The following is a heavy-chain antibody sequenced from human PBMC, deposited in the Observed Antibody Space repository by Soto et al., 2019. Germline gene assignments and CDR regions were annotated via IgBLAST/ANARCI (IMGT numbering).Heavy chain of an antibody. V-gene: IGHV4-31*03. CDR3: ARDTAMNYDSSGYPGGDYYYGMDV. D-gene: IGHD3-22*01. CDR1: GGSISSGGYY. Sequence: PSETLSLTCTVSGGSISSGGYYWSWIRQHPGKGLEWIGYIYYSGSTYYNPSLKSRVTISVDTSKNQFSLKLSSVTAADTAVYYCARDTAMNYDSSGYPGGDYYYGMDVWGQGTKVTVSS. CDR2: IYYSGST. J-gene: IGHJ6*02.